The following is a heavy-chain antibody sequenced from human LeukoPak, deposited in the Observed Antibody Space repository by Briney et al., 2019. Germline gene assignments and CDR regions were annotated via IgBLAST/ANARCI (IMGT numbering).Heavy chain of an antibody. CDR1: GGSISSYY. V-gene: IGHV4-59*08. D-gene: IGHD1-20*01. CDR3: ARRITGTTRNAFDI. J-gene: IGHJ3*02. CDR2: IYYSGST. Sequence: SETLSLTCTVSGGSISSYYWSWIRQPPGKGLEWIGYIYYSGSTNYNPSLKSRVTISVATSKNQFSLKLSSVTAADTAVYYCARRITGTTRNAFDIWGQGTMVTVSS.